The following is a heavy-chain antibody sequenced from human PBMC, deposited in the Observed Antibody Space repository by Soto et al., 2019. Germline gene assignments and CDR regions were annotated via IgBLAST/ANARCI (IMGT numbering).Heavy chain of an antibody. D-gene: IGHD2-15*01. V-gene: IGHV3-9*01. Sequence: GGSLRLSCAASGFTFDDYAMHWVRQAPGKGLEWVSGISWNSGSIGYADSVKGRFTISRDNAKNSLYLQMNSLRAEDTALYYCAKDTFGYCPGCYFDYWGQGTLVTVSS. CDR3: AKDTFGYCPGCYFDY. CDR2: ISWNSGSI. J-gene: IGHJ4*02. CDR1: GFTFDDYA.